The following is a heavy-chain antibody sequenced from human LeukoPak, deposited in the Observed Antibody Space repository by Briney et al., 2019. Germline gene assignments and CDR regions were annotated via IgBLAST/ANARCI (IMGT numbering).Heavy chain of an antibody. J-gene: IGHJ3*02. CDR2: IVVGSGNT. CDR1: GFTFTSSA. D-gene: IGHD3-9*01. V-gene: IGHV1-58*01. Sequence: GASVKVSCKASGFTFTSSAVQWVRQARGQRLEWIGWIVVGSGNTNYAQKFQERATLTRDRSTSTAYMELSSLRSEDTAVYYCAAGGPIRYFDSSPDAFDIWGQGTMVTVSS. CDR3: AAGGPIRYFDSSPDAFDI.